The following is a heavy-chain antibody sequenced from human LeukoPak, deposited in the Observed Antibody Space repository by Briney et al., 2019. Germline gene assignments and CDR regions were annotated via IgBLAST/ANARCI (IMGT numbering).Heavy chain of an antibody. Sequence: GASVKVSCTASGYTLTDYYIHWVRQAPGQGLEWLGWINPNTGGTNYAPKFQGRVTMTRDTSINTAYMELYRLRSDDTAVYYCARSSGDFASDYWGQGTLVTVSS. CDR2: INPNTGGT. CDR1: GYTLTDYY. CDR3: ARSSGDFASDY. D-gene: IGHD2-21*02. J-gene: IGHJ4*02. V-gene: IGHV1-2*02.